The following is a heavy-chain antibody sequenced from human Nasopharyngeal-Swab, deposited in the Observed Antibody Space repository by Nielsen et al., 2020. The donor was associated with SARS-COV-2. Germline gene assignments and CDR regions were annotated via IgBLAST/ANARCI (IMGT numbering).Heavy chain of an antibody. Sequence: GESLKISCAASGFTFSDYYMSWIRQAPGKGLEWVSYISSSSSYTNYADSVKGRFTISRDNAKNLLYLQMNSLRAEDTAVYYCARGTATGWFDPWGQGTLVTVSS. J-gene: IGHJ5*02. D-gene: IGHD4-17*01. CDR2: ISSSSSYT. CDR3: ARGTATGWFDP. CDR1: GFTFSDYY. V-gene: IGHV3-11*05.